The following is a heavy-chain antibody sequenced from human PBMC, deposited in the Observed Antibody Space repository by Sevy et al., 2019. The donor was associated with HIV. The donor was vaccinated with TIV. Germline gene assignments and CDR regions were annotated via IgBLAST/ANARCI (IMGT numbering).Heavy chain of an antibody. V-gene: IGHV3-30*18. CDR3: AKDFTGYNGMDV. CDR1: GFTFSRYS. D-gene: IGHD3-9*01. J-gene: IGHJ6*02. Sequence: GGSLRLSCVASGFTFSRYSMNWVRQAPGKGLEWVAVISYDGRNKFYGDSVKGRFTISRDNSKNILYLQMNSLRAEDTAVYYCAKDFTGYNGMDVWGQGTMVTVSS. CDR2: ISYDGRNK.